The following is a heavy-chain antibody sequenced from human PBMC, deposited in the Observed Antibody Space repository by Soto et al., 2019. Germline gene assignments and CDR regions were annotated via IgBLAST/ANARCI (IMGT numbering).Heavy chain of an antibody. CDR3: ARAGYCSGGTCFHGNCDY. CDR1: GYTFTTYY. Sequence: QVQLVQSGAEVKRPGASVKVSCKASGYTFTTYYMHWVRQAPGQGLEWLGIINPNGGSTTYAQKFQGRVTMTRDTSTSTVYLELRSLRSEDTAVYSCARAGYCSGGTCFHGNCDYWGQGTLVTVSA. V-gene: IGHV1-46*01. D-gene: IGHD2-15*01. J-gene: IGHJ4*02. CDR2: INPNGGST.